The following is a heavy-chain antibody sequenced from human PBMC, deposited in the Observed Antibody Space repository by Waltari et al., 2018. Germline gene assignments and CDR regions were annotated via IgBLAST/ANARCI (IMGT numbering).Heavy chain of an antibody. CDR1: FGSISTYY. D-gene: IGHD6-19*01. V-gene: IGHV4-4*07. CDR2: ISTSGNT. Sequence: QVQLQESGPGLVKPSETLFLTCTVSFGSISTYYWRWIRQPAGKGLEWIGRISTSGNTDYSPSLKSRVTMSVDTSRKQFSLNLSSVTAADTAVYYCARGIVVAGYSFDYWGQGALVTVSS. CDR3: ARGIVVAGYSFDY. J-gene: IGHJ4*02.